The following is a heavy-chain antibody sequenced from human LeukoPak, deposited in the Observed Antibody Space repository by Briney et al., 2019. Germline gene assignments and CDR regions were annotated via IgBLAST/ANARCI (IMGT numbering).Heavy chain of an antibody. CDR1: GFTFSSYA. CDR2: ISGIGGST. CDR3: AKSAPKTYYDFWSGPPIYMDV. D-gene: IGHD3-3*01. J-gene: IGHJ6*03. Sequence: PGGSLRLSCVASGFTFSSYAMSWVRQAPGKGLEWVSAISGIGGSTYYADSVKGRFTISRDNSKNTLYLQMNSLRAEDTAVYYCAKSAPKTYYDFWSGPPIYMDVWGKGTTVTVSS. V-gene: IGHV3-23*01.